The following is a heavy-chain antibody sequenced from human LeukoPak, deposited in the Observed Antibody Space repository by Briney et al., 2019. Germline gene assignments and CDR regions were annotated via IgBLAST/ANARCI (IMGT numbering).Heavy chain of an antibody. Sequence: GGSLRLSCTASRFTFGDYAMSWFRQAPGKGLEWVGFIRSKAYGGTTEYAASVKGRFTISRDDSKSIAYLQMNSLKTEDTAVYYCTRVPALDNFWSGYYGMDVWGQGTTVTVSS. J-gene: IGHJ6*02. CDR1: RFTFGDYA. V-gene: IGHV3-49*03. CDR3: TRVPALDNFWSGYYGMDV. D-gene: IGHD3-3*01. CDR2: IRSKAYGGTT.